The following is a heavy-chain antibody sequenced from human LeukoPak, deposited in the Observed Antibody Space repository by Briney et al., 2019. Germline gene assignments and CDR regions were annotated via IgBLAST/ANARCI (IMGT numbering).Heavy chain of an antibody. D-gene: IGHD3-22*01. Sequence: GGSLRLSCAASGFTFSTYAMSWVRQAPGKGLEWVSRISGSGGSTYYADSVKGRFTISRDNSKNTLYLQMNSLRAEDTAAYYCAKEIEGSSSDYSPFDYWGQGTLVTVSS. CDR3: AKEIEGSSSDYSPFDY. V-gene: IGHV3-23*01. CDR1: GFTFSTYA. CDR2: ISGSGGST. J-gene: IGHJ4*02.